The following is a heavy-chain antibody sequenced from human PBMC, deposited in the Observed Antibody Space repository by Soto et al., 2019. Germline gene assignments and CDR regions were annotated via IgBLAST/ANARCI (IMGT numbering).Heavy chain of an antibody. Sequence: GGSLRLSCAASGFTFSSYGMHWVRQAPGKGLEWVAVISYDGSNKYYADSVKGRFTISRDNCKNTLYLQMNSLRAEDTAVYYCAKLGYSSSWLYYYYGMDVWGQGTTVTVSS. CDR2: ISYDGSNK. V-gene: IGHV3-30*18. CDR1: GFTFSSYG. CDR3: AKLGYSSSWLYYYYGMDV. J-gene: IGHJ6*02. D-gene: IGHD6-13*01.